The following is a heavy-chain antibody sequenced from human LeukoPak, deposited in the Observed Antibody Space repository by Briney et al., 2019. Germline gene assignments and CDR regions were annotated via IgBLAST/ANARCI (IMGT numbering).Heavy chain of an antibody. CDR2: IIPIFGTA. Sequence: SVKVSCKASGGTFSSYAISWVRQAPGQGLEWMGGIIPIFGTANYAQKFQGRVTITADESTSTAYMELSSLRSEDTAVYYCATSPDTAMVPLDYWGQGTLVTVSS. V-gene: IGHV1-69*13. J-gene: IGHJ4*02. CDR1: GGTFSSYA. D-gene: IGHD5-18*01. CDR3: ATSPDTAMVPLDY.